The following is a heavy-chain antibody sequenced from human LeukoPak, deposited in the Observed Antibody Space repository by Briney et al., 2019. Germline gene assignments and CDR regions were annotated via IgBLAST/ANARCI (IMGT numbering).Heavy chain of an antibody. Sequence: PGGSLRLSCAAAGFTVSSNYMTWVRQAPGKGLEWVSVVYSGGSTYHADSVKGRFTISRDNSKNTLYLQMNSLRAEDTAVYYCAKEDTIFGVVIPPFDYWGQGTLVTVSS. CDR3: AKEDTIFGVVIPPFDY. CDR2: VYSGGST. J-gene: IGHJ4*02. CDR1: GFTVSSNY. V-gene: IGHV3-66*01. D-gene: IGHD3-3*01.